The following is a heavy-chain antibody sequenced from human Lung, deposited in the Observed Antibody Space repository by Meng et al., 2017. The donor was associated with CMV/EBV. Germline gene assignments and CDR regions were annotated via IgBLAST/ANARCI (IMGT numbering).Heavy chain of an antibody. J-gene: IGHJ5*02. CDR1: GGSFSDYY. CDR3: ARRESLVMVPANLRWFDP. CDR2: VDHRGST. V-gene: IGHV4-34*01. D-gene: IGHD2-8*01. Sequence: SCAVYGGSFSDYYWSWFRQPPGEALEWIGEVDHRGSTNYNPSLRSRATISIDTSKLQFSLRLASVTAADSAVYFCARRESLVMVPANLRWFDPWGQAXRVTVSS.